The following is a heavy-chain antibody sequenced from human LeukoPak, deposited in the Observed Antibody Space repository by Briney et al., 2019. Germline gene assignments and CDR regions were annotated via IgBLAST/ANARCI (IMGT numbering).Heavy chain of an antibody. CDR1: GYTFTGYY. J-gene: IGHJ6*02. Sequence: ASVKVSCKASGYTFTGYYIYWVRQAPGQGLEWMGWINPNSGGTNYAQKFQGRVTMTRDTSISTAYMELSRLRSDDTAVYYCARGWAPLVRGLMGVVARFYYGMDVWGQGTTVTVSS. CDR2: INPNSGGT. D-gene: IGHD3-10*01. CDR3: ARGWAPLVRGLMGVVARFYYGMDV. V-gene: IGHV1-2*02.